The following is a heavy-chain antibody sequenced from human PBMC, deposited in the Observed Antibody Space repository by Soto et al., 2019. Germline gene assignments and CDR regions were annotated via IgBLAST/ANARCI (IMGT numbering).Heavy chain of an antibody. D-gene: IGHD3-10*01. V-gene: IGHV5-51*01. CDR3: ARRAAVWFGELLAFDI. CDR1: GYSFTSYW. CDR2: IYPGDSDT. J-gene: IGHJ3*02. Sequence: GESLKISCKGSGYSFTSYWIGWVRKMPGKGLEWMGIIYPGDSDTRYSPSFQGQVTISADKSISTAYLQWSSLKASDTAMYYCARRAAVWFGELLAFDIWGQGTMVTVSS.